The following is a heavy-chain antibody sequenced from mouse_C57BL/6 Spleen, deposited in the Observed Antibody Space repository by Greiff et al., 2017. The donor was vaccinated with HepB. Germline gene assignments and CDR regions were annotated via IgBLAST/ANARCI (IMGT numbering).Heavy chain of an antibody. D-gene: IGHD2-4*01. CDR1: GFSLTSYG. J-gene: IGHJ4*01. CDR3: ARYDYEGTDAMDY. V-gene: IGHV2-2*01. CDR2: IWSGGST. Sequence: QVHVKQSGPGLVQPSQSLSITCTVSGFSLTSYGVHWVRQSPGKGLEWLGVIWSGGSTDYNAAFISRLSISKDNSKSQVFFKMNSLQADDTAIYYCARYDYEGTDAMDYWGQGTSVTVSS.